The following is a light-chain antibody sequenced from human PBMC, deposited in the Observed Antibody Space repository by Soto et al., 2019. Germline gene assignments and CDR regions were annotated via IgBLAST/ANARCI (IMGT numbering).Light chain of an antibody. CDR2: KAS. CDR1: QSISSW. Sequence: DIHMTLSPYTVSASVGGRGTIIYRASQSISSWLAWYQQKPGKAPKLLISKASNLDSGVPSRFSGSGSGTEFNLTISSLQPEDFATYYCQQYNSYSPTFGQGTKVDIK. V-gene: IGKV1-5*03. J-gene: IGKJ1*01. CDR3: QQYNSYSPT.